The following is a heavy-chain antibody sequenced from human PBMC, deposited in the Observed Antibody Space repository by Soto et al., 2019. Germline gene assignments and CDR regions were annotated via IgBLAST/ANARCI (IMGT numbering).Heavy chain of an antibody. J-gene: IGHJ4*02. CDR1: GGTFRGYA. D-gene: IGHD5-12*01. Sequence: QVQLVQSGAEVKKLGSSVKFPGKVSGGTFRGYAITWVRRPPGQGLEGRGGIFPIFGTANYAQKFQGRVTITADESTSTAYMELSSLRSEDTAVYYCARLAGDGYNWYLDYWGQGTLVTVSS. V-gene: IGHV1-69*12. CDR2: IFPIFGTA. CDR3: ARLAGDGYNWYLDY.